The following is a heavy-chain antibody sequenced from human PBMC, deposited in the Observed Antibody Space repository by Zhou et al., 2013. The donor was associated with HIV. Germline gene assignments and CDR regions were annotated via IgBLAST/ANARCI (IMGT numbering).Heavy chain of an antibody. CDR3: ATHWRTGDRMEGDY. Sequence: QVQLVQSGAEVKKPGASVKVSCKASGYTFTDYYIHWVRQAPGQGLEWMGWINPNSGGTNYAQNFQGRVTMTRDTSISTAYMDLSRLKSDDTAVYYCATHWRTGDRMEGDYWGQGTLVSVSS. CDR2: INPNSGGT. V-gene: IGHV1-2*02. D-gene: IGHD7-27*01. J-gene: IGHJ4*02. CDR1: GYTFTDYY.